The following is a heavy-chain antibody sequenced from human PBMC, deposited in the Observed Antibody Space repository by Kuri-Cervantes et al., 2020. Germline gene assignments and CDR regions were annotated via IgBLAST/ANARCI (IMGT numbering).Heavy chain of an antibody. CDR2: IYYSGST. J-gene: IGHJ4*02. CDR1: GYSISSGNW. Sequence: SETLSLTCAVSGYSISSGNWWGWLRQTPGKGLEWIAYIYYSGSTYYNPSLKSRVTMSVDTSKSQFSLKLSSVTAVDTAVYYCARFSGYASDWGQGTLVTVSS. D-gene: IGHD5-12*01. CDR3: ARFSGYASD. V-gene: IGHV4-28*01.